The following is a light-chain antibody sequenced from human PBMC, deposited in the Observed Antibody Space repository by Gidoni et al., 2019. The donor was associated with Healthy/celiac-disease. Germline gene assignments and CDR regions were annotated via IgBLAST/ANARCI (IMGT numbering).Light chain of an antibody. CDR3: KQYNSYPLT. CDR2: EAS. V-gene: IGKV1-5*03. CDR1: QSISSW. Sequence: NHLTHSPSTLSASVGDRVTITCRASQSISSWLAWYQQKPGKDPKLLIYEASSLESGVPSRFSGSGSGTEFTLTISSLQPDDFATYYCKQYNSYPLTFGGGTKVEIK. J-gene: IGKJ4*01.